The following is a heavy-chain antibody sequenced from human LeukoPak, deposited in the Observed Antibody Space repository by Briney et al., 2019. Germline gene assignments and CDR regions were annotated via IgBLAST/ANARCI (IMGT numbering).Heavy chain of an antibody. V-gene: IGHV4-30-2*01. CDR3: ASFLGYSYGYYFDY. Sequence: PSETLSLTCAVSGVSMSSGDYSWSWIRQPPGKGLEWIGYIFPSGSTYYNPSLKSRVDISTDRSQNQLSLRLTSVTAADTAVYYCASFLGYSYGYYFDYWGQGTLVTVSS. D-gene: IGHD5-18*01. J-gene: IGHJ4*02. CDR2: IFPSGST. CDR1: GVSMSSGDYS.